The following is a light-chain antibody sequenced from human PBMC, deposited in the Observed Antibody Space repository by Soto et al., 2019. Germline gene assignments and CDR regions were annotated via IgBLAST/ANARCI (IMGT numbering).Light chain of an antibody. J-gene: IGKJ1*01. V-gene: IGKV3-20*01. CDR2: GAS. Sequence: EIVLTHSPGTLSLSPGERSTLSSRAIQSVTSSYLAWYQQKPGQAPRLLIYGASSTATGIPDRFSGSGSGTDFTLTISRPEPEDFAVYYCQQYGSSPQTFGQGTKVEIK. CDR3: QQYGSSPQT. CDR1: QSVTSSY.